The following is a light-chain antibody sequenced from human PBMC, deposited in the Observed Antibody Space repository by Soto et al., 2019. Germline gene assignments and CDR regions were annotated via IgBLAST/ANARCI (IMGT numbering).Light chain of an antibody. CDR1: QSVSSY. Sequence: EIVLTQSPATLSLSPGERATLSCRASQSVSSYLAWYEQKPGQAPRLLIYHASNRSTGIPARFSGSGSGTDFTHTISSLEPEDFAVYYCQQRSTWPRLFTFGPGTKVDIK. J-gene: IGKJ3*01. V-gene: IGKV3-11*01. CDR2: HAS. CDR3: QQRSTWPRLFT.